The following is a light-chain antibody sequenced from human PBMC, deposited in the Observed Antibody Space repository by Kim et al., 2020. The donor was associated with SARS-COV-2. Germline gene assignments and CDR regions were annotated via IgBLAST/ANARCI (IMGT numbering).Light chain of an antibody. J-gene: IGKJ2*01. Sequence: SPGYTPPLSCSASQSLNSNLAWYQQRRGQAPRLLIYGGTIRATDLPARFSGSGSGTEFTLTISSLQSEDSAVYYCQQYNSWPPYTFGQGTKVDIK. CDR3: QQYNSWPPYT. CDR2: GGT. V-gene: IGKV3-15*01. CDR1: QSLNSN.